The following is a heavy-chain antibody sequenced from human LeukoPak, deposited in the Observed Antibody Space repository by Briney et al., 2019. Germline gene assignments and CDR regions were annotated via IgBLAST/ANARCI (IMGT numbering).Heavy chain of an antibody. J-gene: IGHJ6*02. D-gene: IGHD3-3*01. CDR1: GYTFTSYG. V-gene: IGHV1-18*01. CDR3: ARNSDDFWSGYSSHNYYYYGMDV. CDR2: ISAYNGNT. Sequence: ASVKVSCKASGYTFTSYGISWVRHAPGQGLEWMGWISAYNGNTKYAQKLQGRVTMTTDTSTSTAYMELRSMRSDDTAVYYCARNSDDFWSGYSSHNYYYYGMDVWGQGTTVTVSS.